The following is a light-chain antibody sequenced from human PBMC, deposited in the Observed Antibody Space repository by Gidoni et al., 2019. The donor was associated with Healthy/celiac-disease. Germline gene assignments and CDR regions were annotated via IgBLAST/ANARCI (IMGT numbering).Light chain of an antibody. CDR1: SSDVGSYNL. J-gene: IGLJ2*01. CDR2: EVS. Sequence: QSALTQPASVSGSPGHSFTISCTGTSSDVGSYNLVSWYQQHPGKAPNLMIYEVSKRPSGVSNRFSGSKSGNTASLTISGLQAEDEADYYCCSYAGSSTLVFGGGTKLTVL. V-gene: IGLV2-23*02. CDR3: CSYAGSSTLV.